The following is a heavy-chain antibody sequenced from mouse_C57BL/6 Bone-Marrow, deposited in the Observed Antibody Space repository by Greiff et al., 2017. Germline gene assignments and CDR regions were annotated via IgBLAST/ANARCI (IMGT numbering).Heavy chain of an antibody. Sequence: EVQLQQSGTVLARPGASVKMSCKTSGYTFTSYWMHWVKQRPGQGLEWIGAIYPGNSDTSYNQKFKGKAKLTAVTSASTAYMELSSLTNEDSAVYYCTSWAPCSGSSYPYYSMDYWGQGTSVTVSS. V-gene: IGHV1-5*01. CDR1: GYTFTSYW. D-gene: IGHD1-1*01. CDR2: IYPGNSDT. J-gene: IGHJ4*01. CDR3: TSWAPCSGSSYPYYSMDY.